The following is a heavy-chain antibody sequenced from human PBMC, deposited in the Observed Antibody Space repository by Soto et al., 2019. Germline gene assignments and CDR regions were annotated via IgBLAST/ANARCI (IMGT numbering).Heavy chain of an antibody. CDR1: GGSFSGYY. V-gene: IGHV4-34*01. CDR3: ARVPDR. CDR2: INHSGST. J-gene: IGHJ5*02. D-gene: IGHD2-2*01. Sequence: SETLSLTCAVYGGSFSGYYWTWIRQPPGKGLEWIGSINHSGSTNYNPSLKSRVTISVDTSKNQFSLKLSSVTAADTAVYYCARVPDRWGQGTLVTVSS.